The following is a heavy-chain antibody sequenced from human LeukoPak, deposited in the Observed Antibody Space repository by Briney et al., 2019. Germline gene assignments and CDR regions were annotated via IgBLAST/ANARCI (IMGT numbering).Heavy chain of an antibody. J-gene: IGHJ4*02. CDR1: GFTSSSYW. CDR3: ARDTDPDY. V-gene: IGHV3-7*05. Sequence: GGSLRLSCAASGFTSSSYWMTWVRQAPGKGLEWVANMNQDGSQKYYVDSVKGRFTISRDNAKNSLYLLMNSLRAEDTAVYYCARDTDPDYWGQGTLVTVSS. CDR2: MNQDGSQK.